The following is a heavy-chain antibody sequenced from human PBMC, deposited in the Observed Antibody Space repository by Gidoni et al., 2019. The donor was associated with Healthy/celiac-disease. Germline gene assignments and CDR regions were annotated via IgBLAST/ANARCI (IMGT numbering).Heavy chain of an antibody. CDR3: AKDLQPLAAAGLGNWFDP. CDR1: AFTFSSHG. V-gene: IGHV3-30*18. J-gene: IGHJ5*02. Sequence: QVQLVESGGGVVQPGRSLRLSCAASAFTFSSHGMHWVRQAPGKGLEWVAVISYDGSNKYYADSVKGRFTISRDNSKNTLYLQMNSLRAEDTAVYYCAKDLQPLAAAGLGNWFDPWGQGTLVTVSS. CDR2: ISYDGSNK. D-gene: IGHD6-13*01.